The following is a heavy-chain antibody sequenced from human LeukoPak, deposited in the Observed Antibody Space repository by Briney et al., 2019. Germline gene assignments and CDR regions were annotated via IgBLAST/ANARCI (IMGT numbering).Heavy chain of an antibody. CDR3: ARDRYDSYPMDV. Sequence: SETLSLTCTVSGGSISSGNYYWTWIRQHPGKGLEWIGYISYSGSTYYNPSLKSRVTLSVDTSENQFSLRLSSVTAADTAVYYCARDRYDSYPMDVWGQGTTVTVSS. J-gene: IGHJ6*02. V-gene: IGHV4-31*03. CDR2: ISYSGST. CDR1: GGSISSGNYY. D-gene: IGHD3-3*01.